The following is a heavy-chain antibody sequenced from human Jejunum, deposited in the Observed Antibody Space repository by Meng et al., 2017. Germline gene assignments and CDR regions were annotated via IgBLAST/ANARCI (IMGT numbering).Heavy chain of an antibody. CDR3: ARDRRPSEWLGLGN. Sequence: SETLSLTCAVSGDSTNSYYWSWIRQPPGKGLEWNAYIHYSGATNYNPSLKSQFTISLDTSRNQISLKLNYVTAADTAVYYGARDRRPSEWLGLGNWGQGTLVTVSS. D-gene: IGHD6-19*01. J-gene: IGHJ4*02. CDR1: GDSTNSYY. CDR2: IHYSGAT. V-gene: IGHV4-59*01.